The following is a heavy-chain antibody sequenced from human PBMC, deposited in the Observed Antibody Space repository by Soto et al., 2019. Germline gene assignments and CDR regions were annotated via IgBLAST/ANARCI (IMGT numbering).Heavy chain of an antibody. J-gene: IGHJ3*02. D-gene: IGHD2-8*02. CDR2: LAYTGST. CDR1: GGPVRDAFSY. V-gene: IGHV4-30-4*01. CDR3: ARELEGGVFYI. Sequence: VHLQESGPQLVKPSQPLSLTCTVAGGPVRDAFSYWTWIRQPPGKGPEWMGYLAYTGSTYYNPSLRNRATISVDESSSLWSLRLRSVTAADTAVYYCARELEGGVFYIWGRGTLVTVSS.